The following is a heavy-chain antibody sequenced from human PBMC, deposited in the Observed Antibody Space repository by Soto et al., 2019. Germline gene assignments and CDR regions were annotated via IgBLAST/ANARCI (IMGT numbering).Heavy chain of an antibody. CDR1: GYTFTSYY. Sequence: GASVKVSCKASGYTFTSYYLHWVRQAPGQGLEWMGVINPSGGLTSNSQKSQGRLTMTSDTSTSTVYMELSSLRSEDTAVYFCASAYSYIIGYYYIPYWGQGTLVTVS. J-gene: IGHJ4*02. V-gene: IGHV1-46*01. CDR3: ASAYSYIIGYYYIPY. D-gene: IGHD3-22*01. CDR2: INPSGGLT.